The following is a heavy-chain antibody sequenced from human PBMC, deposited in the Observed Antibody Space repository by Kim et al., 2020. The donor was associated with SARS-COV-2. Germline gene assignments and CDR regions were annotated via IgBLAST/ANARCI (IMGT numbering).Heavy chain of an antibody. CDR3: ARVSSSWYAGGHYFDY. CDR2: IYYSGRT. J-gene: IGHJ4*02. V-gene: IGHV4-31*02. D-gene: IGHD6-13*01. Sequence: RQTPGKGLEWIGYIYYSGRTYYTPSLKSRVTISVDTSKNQFSLKLSCVTAADTAVYYCARVSSSWYAGGHYFDYWGQGTLVTVSS.